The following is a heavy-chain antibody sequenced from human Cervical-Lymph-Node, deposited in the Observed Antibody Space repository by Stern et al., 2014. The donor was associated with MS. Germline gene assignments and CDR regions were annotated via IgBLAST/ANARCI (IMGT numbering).Heavy chain of an antibody. Sequence: MQLVESGAEVKKPGSSVKVSCKASGGTFSNYAISWVRQAPGQGPEWMGMIIPMFDTAKYAQKLQGRGTINADESASTAHMELTSLRSDDTAVYYCAGGAVPAIGKIDYWGQGTLITVSS. CDR3: AGGAVPAIGKIDY. V-gene: IGHV1-69*18. CDR1: GGTFSNYA. CDR2: IIPMFDTA. J-gene: IGHJ4*02. D-gene: IGHD5-12*01.